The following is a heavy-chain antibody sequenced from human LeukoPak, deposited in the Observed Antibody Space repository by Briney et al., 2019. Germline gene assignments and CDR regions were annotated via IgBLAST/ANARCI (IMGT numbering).Heavy chain of an antibody. Sequence: GGSLRLSCAASGFTFSNAWMSWVRQAPGKGLEWVSVIYSGGSTYYADSVKGRFTISRDNSKNTLYLQMNSLRAEDTAVYYCARPYYYYYYMDVWGKGTTVTISS. CDR2: IYSGGST. V-gene: IGHV3-66*04. J-gene: IGHJ6*03. CDR3: ARPYYYYYYMDV. CDR1: GFTFSNAW.